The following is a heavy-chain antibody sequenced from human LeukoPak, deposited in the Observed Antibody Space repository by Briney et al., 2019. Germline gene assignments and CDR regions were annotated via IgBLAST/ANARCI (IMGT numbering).Heavy chain of an antibody. CDR2: ISGSGGST. Sequence: GGSLRLSCAASGFTFSSYAMTWVRQAPGKGLEWVSGISGSGGSTYYADSVKGRFTISRDNSKNTLYLQMNSLRAEDTAVYYCAKSAMVRGVIMSILYYYYGMDVWGQGTTVTVSS. CDR3: AKSAMVRGVIMSILYYYYGMDV. J-gene: IGHJ6*02. CDR1: GFTFSSYA. D-gene: IGHD3-10*01. V-gene: IGHV3-23*01.